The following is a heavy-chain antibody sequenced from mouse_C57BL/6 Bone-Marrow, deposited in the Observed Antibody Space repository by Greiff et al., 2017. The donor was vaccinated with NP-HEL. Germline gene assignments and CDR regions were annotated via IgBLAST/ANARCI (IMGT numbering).Heavy chain of an antibody. CDR1: GYAFTNYL. D-gene: IGHD1-1*01. CDR3: AIITTVVDY. Sequence: QVQLKQSGAELVRPGTSVKVSCKASGYAFTNYLMEWVKQRPGQGLEWIGVINPGSGGTNYNEKFKGKATLTADKSSSTAYMQLSSLTSEDSAVYFCAIITTVVDYWGQGTTLTVAS. J-gene: IGHJ2*01. CDR2: INPGSGGT. V-gene: IGHV1-54*01.